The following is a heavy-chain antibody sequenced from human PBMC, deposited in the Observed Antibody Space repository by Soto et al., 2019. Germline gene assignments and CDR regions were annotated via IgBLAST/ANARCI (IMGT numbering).Heavy chain of an antibody. Sequence: QVQLVQSGAEVKKPGSSVKVSCKASGGTFSSYTISWVRQAPGQGLEWMGRIIPILGIANYAQKFQGRVTITADKSTSTADMELSSLRSEDTAVYYCARGKLWNDYYYYYMDVWGKGTTVTVSS. V-gene: IGHV1-69*02. CDR3: ARGKLWNDYYYYYMDV. J-gene: IGHJ6*03. CDR2: IIPILGIA. CDR1: GGTFSSYT. D-gene: IGHD5-18*01.